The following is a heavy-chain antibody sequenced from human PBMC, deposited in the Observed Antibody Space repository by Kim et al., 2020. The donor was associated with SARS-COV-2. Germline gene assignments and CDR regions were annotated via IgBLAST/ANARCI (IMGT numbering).Heavy chain of an antibody. CDR1: GYSFTSYW. Sequence: GESLKISCKGSGYSFTSYWISWVRQMPGKGLEWMGRIDPSDSYTNYSPSFQGHVTISADKSISTAYLQWSSLKASDTAMYYCARGPLYYYDSSAPGVYYYYYGMDVWGQGTTVTVSS. CDR2: IDPSDSYT. D-gene: IGHD3-22*01. CDR3: ARGPLYYYDSSAPGVYYYYYGMDV. V-gene: IGHV5-10-1*01. J-gene: IGHJ6*02.